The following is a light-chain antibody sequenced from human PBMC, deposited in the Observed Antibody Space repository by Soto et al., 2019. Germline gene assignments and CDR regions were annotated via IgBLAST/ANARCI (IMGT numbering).Light chain of an antibody. CDR1: RSISSY. CDR3: QQSYSTPYT. CDR2: AAS. J-gene: IGKJ2*01. Sequence: DIQMTQSPSSLSASVGDRVTITFRSSRSISSYLNWYQQKPGKAPKLLIYAASSLQSGVPSRFSGSGSGTDFTLTISSLQHEDFATYYCQQSYSTPYTFGQGTKVDIK. V-gene: IGKV1-39*01.